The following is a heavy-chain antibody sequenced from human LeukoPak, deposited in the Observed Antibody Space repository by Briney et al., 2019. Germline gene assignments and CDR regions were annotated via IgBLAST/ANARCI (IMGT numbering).Heavy chain of an antibody. CDR1: GFTFSSYG. J-gene: IGHJ5*02. CDR3: ARAREAAAVS. CDR2: IWDDGSNK. D-gene: IGHD6-13*01. V-gene: IGHV3-33*01. Sequence: GGSLRLSCGAAGFTFSSYGMRWGRQARGKGLGWGAVIWDDGSNKYYADSVESRFTTSRQNSTNTLYVHMNRLRAEDTAVYYCARAREAAAVSWGQGTLVTVSS.